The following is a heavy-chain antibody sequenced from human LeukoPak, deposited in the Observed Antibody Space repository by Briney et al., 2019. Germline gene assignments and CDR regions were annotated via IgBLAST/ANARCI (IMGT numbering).Heavy chain of an antibody. CDR1: GGSFSGYY. D-gene: IGHD3-22*01. CDR3: ARRGTDYDSSGYYLGRPAYFDY. CDR2: INHSGST. V-gene: IGHV4-34*01. Sequence: SETLSLTCAVYGGSFSGYYWSWICQPPGKGLEWIGEINHSGSTNYNPSLKSRVTISVDTSKNQFSLKLSSVTAADTAVYYCARRGTDYDSSGYYLGRPAYFDYWGQGTLVTVSS. J-gene: IGHJ4*02.